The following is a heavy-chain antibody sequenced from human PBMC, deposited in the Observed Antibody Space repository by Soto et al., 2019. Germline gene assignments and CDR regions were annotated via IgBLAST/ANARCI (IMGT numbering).Heavy chain of an antibody. D-gene: IGHD6-6*01. V-gene: IGHV3-23*01. J-gene: IGHJ3*02. CDR2: ISGSGGST. CDR3: ATASSIAARDHDDFDI. Sequence: HPGGSVRLSCAASGFTFSSYAMSWVRRAPGKGLEWVSAISGSGGSTYYADSVKGRFTISRDNSKNTLYLQMNSLRAEDTAVYYCATASSIAARDHDDFDIGAPGTMLTVSS. CDR1: GFTFSSYA.